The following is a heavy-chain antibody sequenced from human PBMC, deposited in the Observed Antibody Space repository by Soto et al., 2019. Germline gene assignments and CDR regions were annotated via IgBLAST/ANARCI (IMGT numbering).Heavy chain of an antibody. Sequence: QVQLVQSGAEVKKPGASVKVSCKASGYTFTSYYMHWVRQAPGQGLEWMGIINPSCGSTSYAQKIQGRVTMTRDTSTSTVYMELSSLRSEDTAVYYCARVRGDYGDYLNAFDIWGQGTMVTVSS. CDR2: INPSCGST. J-gene: IGHJ3*02. CDR1: GYTFTSYY. CDR3: ARVRGDYGDYLNAFDI. V-gene: IGHV1-46*03. D-gene: IGHD4-17*01.